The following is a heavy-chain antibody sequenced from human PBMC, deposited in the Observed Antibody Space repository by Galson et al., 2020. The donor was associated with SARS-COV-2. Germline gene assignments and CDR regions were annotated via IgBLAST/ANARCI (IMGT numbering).Heavy chain of an antibody. D-gene: IGHD1-1*01. Sequence: SETLSLTCTVPGYSISSGYYWGWIRQPPGKRLEWIGSNYHSGSTYYNPSLKSRVTISVDTSKNQFSLKLSSVTAADTAVYYCASVEPLYYDGMYVWGQGTTVTVSS. CDR2: NYHSGST. V-gene: IGHV4-38-2*02. J-gene: IGHJ6*02. CDR1: GYSISSGYY. CDR3: ASVEPLYYDGMYV.